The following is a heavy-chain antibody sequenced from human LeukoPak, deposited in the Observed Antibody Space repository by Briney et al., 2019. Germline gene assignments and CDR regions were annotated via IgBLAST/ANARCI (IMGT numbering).Heavy chain of an antibody. CDR1: GGSFSGYY. CDR2: INHSGST. Sequence: SETLSLTCAVYGGSFSGYYRSWIRQPPGKGLEWIGEINHSGSTNYDPSLKSRVTISVDTSKNQFSLKLSSVTAADTAVYYCARGEYSGSTYYFDYWGQGTLVTVSS. D-gene: IGHD1-26*01. CDR3: ARGEYSGSTYYFDY. V-gene: IGHV4-34*01. J-gene: IGHJ4*02.